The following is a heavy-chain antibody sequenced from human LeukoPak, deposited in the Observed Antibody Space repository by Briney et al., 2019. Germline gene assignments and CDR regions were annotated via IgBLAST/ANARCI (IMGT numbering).Heavy chain of an antibody. CDR3: AKDLSSAFDI. V-gene: IGHV3-23*01. D-gene: IGHD5/OR15-5a*01. CDR2: ISGSGGST. J-gene: IGHJ3*02. Sequence: SGGSLRLPCAASGFTFSSYAMSWVRQAPGKGLEWVSAISGSGGSTYCADSVKGRFTISRDNSKNTLYLQMNSLRAEDTAVYYCAKDLSSAFDIWGQGTMVTVSS. CDR1: GFTFSSYA.